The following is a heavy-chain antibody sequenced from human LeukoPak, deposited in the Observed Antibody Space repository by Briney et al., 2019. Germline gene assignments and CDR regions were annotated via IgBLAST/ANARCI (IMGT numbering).Heavy chain of an antibody. CDR1: GYTFTSYG. Sequence: ASVKVSCKVSGYTFTSYGISWVRQAPGQGLEWMGWISAYNGNTNYAQKLQGRVTMTTDTSTSTAYMELRSLRSDDTAVYYCASVLDYYGSGSYIYFDYWGQGTLVTVSS. D-gene: IGHD3-10*01. CDR2: ISAYNGNT. V-gene: IGHV1-18*01. CDR3: ASVLDYYGSGSYIYFDY. J-gene: IGHJ4*02.